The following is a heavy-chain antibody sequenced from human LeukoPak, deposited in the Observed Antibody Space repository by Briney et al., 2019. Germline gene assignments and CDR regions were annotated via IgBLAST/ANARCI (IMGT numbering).Heavy chain of an antibody. V-gene: IGHV3-21*01. Sequence: GGSLRLSCAASGFTFSSYSMNWVRQAPGKGLEWVSSISSSSSYIYYADSVKGRFTISRDNAKNSLYLQMNSLRAEDTAVYYCARDRVVFGPGYYYYDCMDVWGKGTTVTVSS. CDR2: ISSSSSYI. CDR1: GFTFSSYS. D-gene: IGHD3-16*01. J-gene: IGHJ6*03. CDR3: ARDRVVFGPGYYYYDCMDV.